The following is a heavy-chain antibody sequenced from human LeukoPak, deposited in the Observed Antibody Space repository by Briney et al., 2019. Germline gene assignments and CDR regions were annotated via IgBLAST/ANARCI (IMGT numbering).Heavy chain of an antibody. V-gene: IGHV5-51*01. J-gene: IGHJ5*02. Sequence: GESLKISCKGSGYSFTSYWIGWVRQMPGKGLEWMGIIYPGDSDTRYSPSFQGQVTISADKSISTAYLQWSSLKASDTAMYYCARSLSLMGSGWYRNWFDPWGREPWSPSPQ. CDR3: ARSLSLMGSGWYRNWFDP. D-gene: IGHD6-19*01. CDR2: IYPGDSDT. CDR1: GYSFTSYW.